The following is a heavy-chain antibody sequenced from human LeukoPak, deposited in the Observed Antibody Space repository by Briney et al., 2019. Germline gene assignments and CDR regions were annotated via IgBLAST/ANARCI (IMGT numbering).Heavy chain of an antibody. J-gene: IGHJ3*02. CDR3: ARISWGAFDM. Sequence: SGGSLRLSCEASGFTFISSWMTWVRQAPGKGPEWVANINQDGTEKNYVNSVKGRFTISRVNAKKAMYLQMNSLRAEDAALYYCARISWGAFDMWGQGTRVTVSS. CDR2: INQDGTEK. D-gene: IGHD3-16*01. CDR1: GFTFISSW. V-gene: IGHV3-7*05.